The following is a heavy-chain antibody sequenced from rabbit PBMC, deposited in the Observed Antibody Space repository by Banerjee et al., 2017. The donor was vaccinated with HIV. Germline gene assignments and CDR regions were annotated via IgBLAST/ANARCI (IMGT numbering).Heavy chain of an antibody. D-gene: IGHD2-1*01. J-gene: IGHJ4*01. V-gene: IGHV1S45*01. CDR2: IYTGNSGST. CDR3: ARVITIPYYFDL. Sequence: QAQLEESGGDLVKPVGALPLTCTASGFSFRSSYWICSVRQAPGKGLEWIACIYTGNSGSTYYASWAKGRFTISRSTSLNTVTLQMTSLTAADTATYFCARVITIPYYFDLWGQGTLVTVS. CDR1: GFSFRSSYW.